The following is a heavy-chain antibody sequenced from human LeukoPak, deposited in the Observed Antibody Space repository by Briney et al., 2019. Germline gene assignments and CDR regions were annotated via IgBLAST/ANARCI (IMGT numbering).Heavy chain of an antibody. CDR3: ARWGVEMATIFGKTDAFDI. D-gene: IGHD5-24*01. Sequence: PGGSLRLSCAASGFTFSSYSMNWVRQAPGKGLEWIGEINHSGSTNYNPSLKSRVTISVDTSKNQFSLKLSSVTAADTAVYYCARWGVEMATIFGKTDAFDIWGQETMVTVSS. CDR2: INHSGST. V-gene: IGHV4-34*01. J-gene: IGHJ3*02. CDR1: GFTFSSYS.